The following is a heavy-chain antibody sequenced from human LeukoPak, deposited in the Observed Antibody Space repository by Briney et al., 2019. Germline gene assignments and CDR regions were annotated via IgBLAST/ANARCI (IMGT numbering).Heavy chain of an antibody. CDR2: ISSSGSTI. D-gene: IGHD5-18*01. Sequence: GGSLRLSCAASGFTFSSYAMHWVRQAPGKGLEWVSYISSSGSTIYYADSVKGRFTISRDNAKNSLYLQMNSLRAEDTAVYYCARARYSYGKNYFDYWGQGTLVTVSS. CDR3: ARARYSYGKNYFDY. J-gene: IGHJ4*02. CDR1: GFTFSSYA. V-gene: IGHV3-48*04.